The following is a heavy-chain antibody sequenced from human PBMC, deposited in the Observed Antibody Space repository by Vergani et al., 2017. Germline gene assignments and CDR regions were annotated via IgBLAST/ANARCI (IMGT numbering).Heavy chain of an antibody. CDR3: AKGQGYCSSTSRSHYYYYGMDV. D-gene: IGHD2-2*01. CDR2: ISGRGAST. V-gene: IGHV3-23*01. J-gene: IGHJ6*02. CDR1: GFTFRSYA. Sequence: EVQLLESGGGLVQPGGSLRLSCAASGFTFRSYAMSGFPQAPGKGLEWVSAISGRGASTYYADSGKGRFTISRDNSKNTLYLQMNSLRAEDTAVYYCAKGQGYCSSTSRSHYYYYGMDVWGQGTTVTVSS.